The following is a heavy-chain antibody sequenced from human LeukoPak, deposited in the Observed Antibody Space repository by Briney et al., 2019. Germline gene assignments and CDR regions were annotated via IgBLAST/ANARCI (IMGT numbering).Heavy chain of an antibody. D-gene: IGHD3-10*01. J-gene: IGHJ4*02. CDR2: INHSGST. V-gene: IGHV4-34*01. Sequence: SETLSLTCAVYGGSFSGYYWSWIRQPPGKGLEWIGEINHSGSTNYNPSVKSRVTISVDTSKNQFSLKLSSVTAADTAVYYCARVPFITMVRGVIDYWGQGTLVTVSS. CDR3: ARVPFITMVRGVIDY. CDR1: GGSFSGYY.